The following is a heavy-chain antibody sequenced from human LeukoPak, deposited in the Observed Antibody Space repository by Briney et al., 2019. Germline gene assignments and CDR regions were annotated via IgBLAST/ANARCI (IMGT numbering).Heavy chain of an antibody. CDR3: ARTARLLGP. Sequence: PGGSLRLSCAASGFTFSDSYMTWIRQTPGKGLEYLSYISGGGSDIIYADSVKGRFTISRGNAKNSLYLQMSSLRVDDSAVYYCARTARLLGPWGQGTLVTVSS. D-gene: IGHD2-21*01. J-gene: IGHJ5*02. CDR2: ISGGGSDI. V-gene: IGHV3-11*04. CDR1: GFTFSDSY.